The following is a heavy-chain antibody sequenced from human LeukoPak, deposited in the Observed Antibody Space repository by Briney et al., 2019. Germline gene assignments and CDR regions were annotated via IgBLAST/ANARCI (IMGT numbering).Heavy chain of an antibody. CDR2: ISSSSSYI. CDR3: ARSYEDLTPYYYYMDG. CDR1: GFTFSSYS. Sequence: GGSLRLSCAASGFTFSSYSINWVRQAPGKGLEWVSSISSSSSYIYYADSVKGRFTISRDNAKNSLYLQMNSLRAEDTAVYYCARSYEDLTPYYYYMDGWGKGPRSPSP. J-gene: IGHJ6*03. V-gene: IGHV3-21*01. D-gene: IGHD2-15*01.